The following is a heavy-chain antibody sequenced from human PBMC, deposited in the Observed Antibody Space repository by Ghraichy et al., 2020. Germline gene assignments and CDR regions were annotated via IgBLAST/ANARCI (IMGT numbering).Heavy chain of an antibody. CDR2: ISAYNGNT. CDR1: GYTFTSYG. V-gene: IGHV1-18*04. CDR3: ARDVYYDILTGYSGRFDP. Sequence: ASVKVSCKASGYTFTSYGISWVRQAPGQGLEWMGWISAYNGNTNYAQKLQGRVTMTTDTSTSTAYMELRSLRSDDTAVYYCARDVYYDILTGYSGRFDPWGQGTLVTVSS. D-gene: IGHD3-9*01. J-gene: IGHJ5*02.